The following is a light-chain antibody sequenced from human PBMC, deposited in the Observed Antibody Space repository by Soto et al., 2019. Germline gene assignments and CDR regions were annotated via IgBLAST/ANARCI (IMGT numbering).Light chain of an antibody. J-gene: IGKJ1*01. Sequence: EIVLTQSPATLSLSPGERATLSCGASQSVSSSYLAWYQQKPGLAPRLLIYDASSRATGIPDRFSGSGSGTDFTPANTTVDPDDFVVYSCQHYDRFPHTFGQSLKLEIK. CDR3: QHYDRFPHT. V-gene: IGKV3D-20*01. CDR1: QSVSSSY. CDR2: DAS.